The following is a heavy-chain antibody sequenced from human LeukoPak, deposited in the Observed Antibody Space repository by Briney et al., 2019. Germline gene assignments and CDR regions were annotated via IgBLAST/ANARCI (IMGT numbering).Heavy chain of an antibody. CDR2: IYPGDSDT. CDR1: GSFFTSYW. V-gene: IGHV5-51*01. D-gene: IGHD3-10*01. J-gene: IGHJ3*02. Sequence: GASLQISCKGSGSFFTSYWIGGGRQLRGKGLEWMGIIYPGDSDTRYSPSFQGQVTISADKSISTAYLQWSSLKASDTAMYYCARRWFGELIRAFDIWGQGTMVTVSS. CDR3: ARRWFGELIRAFDI.